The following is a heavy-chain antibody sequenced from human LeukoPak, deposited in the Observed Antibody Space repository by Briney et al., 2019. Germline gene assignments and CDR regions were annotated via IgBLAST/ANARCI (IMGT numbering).Heavy chain of an antibody. CDR1: GGTFSSYA. D-gene: IGHD3-22*01. CDR3: ARSHYYDSSGYYYAVDY. V-gene: IGHV1-69*05. Sequence: APVKVSCKASGGTFSSYAISWVRQAPGQGLEWMGGIIPIFGTANYAQKFQGRVTITTDESTSTAYMELSSLRSEDTAVYYCARSHYYDSSGYYYAVDYWGQGTLVTVSS. CDR2: IIPIFGTA. J-gene: IGHJ4*02.